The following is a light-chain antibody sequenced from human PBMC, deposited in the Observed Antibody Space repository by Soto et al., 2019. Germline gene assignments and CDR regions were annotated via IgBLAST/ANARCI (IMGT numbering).Light chain of an antibody. Sequence: AIQMTQSPSSVSATVRDRVTITCRASQGIRNELGWYQQKPGKAPKLLIYSASSLQSGVPSRFSGSGSGTDFILTISGLQPEDFATYFCLQDSTYPRTFGQGTKVDIK. V-gene: IGKV1-6*01. CDR2: SAS. CDR3: LQDSTYPRT. CDR1: QGIRNE. J-gene: IGKJ1*01.